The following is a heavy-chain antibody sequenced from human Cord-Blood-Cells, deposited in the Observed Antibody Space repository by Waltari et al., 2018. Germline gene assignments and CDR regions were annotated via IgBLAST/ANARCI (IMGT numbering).Heavy chain of an antibody. Sequence: QPQLQESGPGLVKPSETLSLTCTVSGGSISSSSYYWGWIRQPPGKGLEWIGSIYYSGSTYYNPSLKSRVTISVDTSKNQFSLKLSSVTAADTAVYYCARSDYTDYYYYMDVWGKGTTVTVSS. J-gene: IGHJ6*03. V-gene: IGHV4-39*01. CDR1: GGSISSSSYY. CDR2: IYYSGST. D-gene: IGHD3-10*01. CDR3: ARSDYTDYYYYMDV.